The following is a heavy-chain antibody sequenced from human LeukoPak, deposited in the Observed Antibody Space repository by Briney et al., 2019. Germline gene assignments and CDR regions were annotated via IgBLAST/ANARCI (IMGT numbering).Heavy chain of an antibody. J-gene: IGHJ5*02. Sequence: SETPSLTCTVSGGSISSYYWSWIRQPPGKGLEWIGYIYYSGSTNYNPSLKSRVTISVDTSKNQFSLKLSSVTAADTAVYYCAREMYYYDSSGYPLNWLDPWGQGTLVTVSS. CDR2: IYYSGST. V-gene: IGHV4-59*01. CDR3: AREMYYYDSSGYPLNWLDP. CDR1: GGSISSYY. D-gene: IGHD3-22*01.